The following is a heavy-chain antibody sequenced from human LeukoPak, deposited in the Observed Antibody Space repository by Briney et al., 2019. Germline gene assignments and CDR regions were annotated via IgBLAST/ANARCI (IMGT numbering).Heavy chain of an antibody. CDR2: ISGASNMI. V-gene: IGHV3-48*03. Sequence: GGSLRLSCAASGLTFSSYEMNWVRQAPGKGLEWISYISGASNMIYYAESVKGRFTISRDNAKNSLYLQMNSLRAEDTAVYYCATASGSWYRYYFDSWGQGILVTVSS. D-gene: IGHD6-13*01. J-gene: IGHJ4*02. CDR1: GLTFSSYE. CDR3: ATASGSWYRYYFDS.